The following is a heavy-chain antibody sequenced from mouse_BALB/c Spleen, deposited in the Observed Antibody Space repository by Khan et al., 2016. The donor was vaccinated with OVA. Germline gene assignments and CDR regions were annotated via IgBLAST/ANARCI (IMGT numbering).Heavy chain of an antibody. Sequence: EVQLQESGPGLVKPSQSLSLTCTVTGYSITSDYAWDWIRQFPGNKLEWMGYISYSGSTSYNPSLKSRISITRDTSKNQVFLQLNSVTTEDTATYYCARKKYYGYAMDYWGQGTSVTVSS. CDR2: ISYSGST. CDR1: GYSITSDYA. J-gene: IGHJ4*01. CDR3: ARKKYYGYAMDY. V-gene: IGHV3-2*02. D-gene: IGHD1-1*01.